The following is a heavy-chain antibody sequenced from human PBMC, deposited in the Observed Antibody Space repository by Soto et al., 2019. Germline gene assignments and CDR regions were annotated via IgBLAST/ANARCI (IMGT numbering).Heavy chain of an antibody. J-gene: IGHJ4*02. CDR3: ARTRFETVLRYFDWLLPDSYYFDD. D-gene: IGHD3-9*01. Sequence: SETLSLTCAVSGGSISSSNWWSWVRQPPGKGLEWIGEIYHSGSTNYNPSLKSRVTISVDKSKNQFSLKLSSVTAADTAVYYCARTRFETVLRYFDWLLPDSYYFDDWGQGTLVTVSS. CDR1: GGSISSSNW. CDR2: IYHSGST. V-gene: IGHV4-4*02.